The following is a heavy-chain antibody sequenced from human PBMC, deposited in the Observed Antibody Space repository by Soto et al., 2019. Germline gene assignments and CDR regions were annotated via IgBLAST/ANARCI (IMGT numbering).Heavy chain of an antibody. CDR2: IGTAGDT. Sequence: GESLKISCAASGFTFSSYDMHWVRQATGKGLEWVSAIGTAGDTYYPGSVKGRFTISRENAKNSLYLQMNSLRAGDTAVYYCARVLEWLLFYYYYYYMDVWGKGTTVTVSS. V-gene: IGHV3-13*01. CDR3: ARVLEWLLFYYYYYYMDV. J-gene: IGHJ6*03. CDR1: GFTFSSYD. D-gene: IGHD3-3*01.